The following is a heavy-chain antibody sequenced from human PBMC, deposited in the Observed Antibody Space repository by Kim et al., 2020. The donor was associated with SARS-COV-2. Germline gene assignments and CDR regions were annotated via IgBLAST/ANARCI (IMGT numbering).Heavy chain of an antibody. V-gene: IGHV4-31*03. CDR3: VRDGSPMVPPNGLDG. J-gene: IGHJ6*02. CDR1: GGSIRNNYYY. D-gene: IGHD3-10*01. Sequence: SETLSLTCTVPGGSIRNNYYYWSWIRQHPGKGLEWIGYIYYSGTTYYNPSLKSRVIVSLDTSKNQFSLNLSSVTAADTAVYYCVRDGSPMVPPNGLDGWGHGATVTVSS. CDR2: IYYSGTT.